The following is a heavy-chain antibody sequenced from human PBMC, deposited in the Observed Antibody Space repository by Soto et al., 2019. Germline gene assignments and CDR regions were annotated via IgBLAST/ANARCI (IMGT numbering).Heavy chain of an antibody. D-gene: IGHD3-10*01. CDR2: IYYSGST. V-gene: IGHV4-59*01. Sequence: SETLSLTCTVSGGSISSYYWSWIRQPPGKGLEWIGYIYYSGSTNYNPSLKSRVTISVDTSKNQFSLKLISVTAADTAVYYCARDRAGWYGSGSYNNYYYYYMDVWGKGTTVTVSS. CDR3: ARDRAGWYGSGSYNNYYYYYMDV. CDR1: GGSISSYY. J-gene: IGHJ6*03.